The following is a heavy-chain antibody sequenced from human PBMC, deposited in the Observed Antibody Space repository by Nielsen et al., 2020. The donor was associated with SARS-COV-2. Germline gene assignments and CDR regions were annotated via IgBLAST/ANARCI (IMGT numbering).Heavy chain of an antibody. V-gene: IGHV4-59*12. Sequence: SETLSLTCTVSGGSISSYYWSWIRQPTGKGLEWIGYIFYSGSTNYNPSLKSRVTISVDTSKNQFYLKLSSVTAADTAVYYCARLDCSGGSCHPYYYYYYMDVWGKGTTVTVSS. CDR3: ARLDCSGGSCHPYYYYYYMDV. CDR2: IFYSGST. CDR1: GGSISSYY. J-gene: IGHJ6*03. D-gene: IGHD2-15*01.